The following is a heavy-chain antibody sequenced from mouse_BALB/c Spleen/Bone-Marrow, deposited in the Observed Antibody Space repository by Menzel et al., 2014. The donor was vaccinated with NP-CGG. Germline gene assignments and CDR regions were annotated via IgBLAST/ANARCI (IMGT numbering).Heavy chain of an antibody. CDR2: IYPGDGDT. CDR3: ARSDGYRDMDY. J-gene: IGHJ4*01. Sequence: QVQLQQSGAGLVKPGASVKISCKASGYASSSSWMNWVKQRPGQGLGWVGRIYPGDGDTKYNGKFKGKATLTADKSSSTAYMQLSSLTSVDSAVYFCARSDGYRDMDYWGQGTSVTVSS. CDR1: GYASSSSW. V-gene: IGHV1-80*01. D-gene: IGHD2-3*01.